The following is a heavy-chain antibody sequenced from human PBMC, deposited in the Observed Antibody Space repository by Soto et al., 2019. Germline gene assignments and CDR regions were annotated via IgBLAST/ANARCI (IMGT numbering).Heavy chain of an antibody. J-gene: IGHJ1*01. CDR3: ARSLGYWSGGRCRYRH. CDR2: IIPILGIA. D-gene: IGHD2-15*01. Sequence: SVKVSCKASGGTFSSYTISWVRQAPGQGLEWMGRIIPILGIANYAQKSQGRVTITADKSTSTAYMELSSLRPEGTAVYYCARSLGYWSGGRCRYRHWGPGMRATVSS. V-gene: IGHV1-69*02. CDR1: GGTFSSYT.